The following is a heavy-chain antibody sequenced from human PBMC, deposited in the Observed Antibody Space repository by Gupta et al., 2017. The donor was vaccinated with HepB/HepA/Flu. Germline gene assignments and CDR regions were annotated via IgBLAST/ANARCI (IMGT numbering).Heavy chain of an antibody. V-gene: IGHV3-48*03. CDR1: GFTFSSYE. CDR3: AGGNPRPYYDILTGSYYYYYGMDV. CDR2: ISSSGSTI. Sequence: EVQLVESGGGLVQPGGSLRLSCAASGFTFSSYEMNWVRQAPGKGLEWVSYISSSGSTIYYADSVKGRFTISRDNAKNSLYLQMNSLRAEDTAVYYCAGGNPRPYYDILTGSYYYYYGMDVWGQGTTVTVSS. J-gene: IGHJ6*02. D-gene: IGHD3-9*01.